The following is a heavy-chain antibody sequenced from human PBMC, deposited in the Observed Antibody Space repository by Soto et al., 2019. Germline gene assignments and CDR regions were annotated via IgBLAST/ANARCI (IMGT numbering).Heavy chain of an antibody. D-gene: IGHD2-15*01. Sequence: GASVKVSCKASGYTFTRYTMNWVRQAPGQRLEWMGWINPDNGNTKSSQKFQDRVIITRDTSASTAYMDLSSLRSEGAAVYYCARGIATGQLDPWGQGTLVTVPS. CDR1: GYTFTRYT. CDR3: ARGIATGQLDP. V-gene: IGHV1-3*01. CDR2: INPDNGNT. J-gene: IGHJ5*02.